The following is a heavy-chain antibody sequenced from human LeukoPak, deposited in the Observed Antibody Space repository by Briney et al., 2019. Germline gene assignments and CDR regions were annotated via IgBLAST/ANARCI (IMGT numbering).Heavy chain of an antibody. D-gene: IGHD1/OR15-1a*01. CDR2: INQDGTEK. CDR3: ARETNNSGFDY. CDR1: GFTFSSYW. J-gene: IGHJ4*02. Sequence: GGSLRLSCAASGFTFSSYWMTWVRQAPGRGLEWVANINQDGTEKYYVDSVKGRFTISRDNAKNSLYLQMNGLRAEDTAVYYCARETNNSGFDYWGQGTLVTVSS. V-gene: IGHV3-7*01.